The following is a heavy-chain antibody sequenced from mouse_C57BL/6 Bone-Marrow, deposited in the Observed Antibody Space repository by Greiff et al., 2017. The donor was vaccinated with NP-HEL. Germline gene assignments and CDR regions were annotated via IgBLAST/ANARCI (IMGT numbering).Heavy chain of an antibody. J-gene: IGHJ2*01. CDR2: IDPETGGT. Sequence: QVHVKQSGAELVRPGASVTLSCKASGYTFTDYEMHWVKQTPVHGLEWIGAIDPETGGTAYNQKFKGKAILTADKSSSTAYMELRSLTSEDSAVYYCTREEWYGSSYGYFDYWGQGTTLTVSS. CDR1: GYTFTDYE. D-gene: IGHD1-1*01. CDR3: TREEWYGSSYGYFDY. V-gene: IGHV1-15*01.